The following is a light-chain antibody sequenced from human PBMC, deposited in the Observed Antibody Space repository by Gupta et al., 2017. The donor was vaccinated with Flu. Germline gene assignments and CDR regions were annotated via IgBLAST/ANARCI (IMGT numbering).Light chain of an antibody. V-gene: IGLV2-14*01. J-gene: IGLJ1*01. CDR1: SSDVGGYNY. Sequence: QSALTQPASVSGSPGQSITISCTGTSSDVGGYNYVSWYQQHPGKAPKLMIYEVSNRPSGVSNRFSGSKCGNTASLTISGLQAEDEADYYCSSYTSSSTYVLGTGTKVTVL. CDR2: EVS. CDR3: SSYTSSSTYV.